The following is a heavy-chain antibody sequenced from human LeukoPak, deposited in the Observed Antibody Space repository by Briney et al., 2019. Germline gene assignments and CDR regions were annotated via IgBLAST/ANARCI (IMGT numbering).Heavy chain of an antibody. D-gene: IGHD2-2*01. CDR2: ISGSGSST. Sequence: GGSLRLSCAASGFTFSSYAMSWVRQAPGEGLQWVSGISGSGSSTYYADSVRGRFTISRDNSKNTLYLQMNSLRAEDTAVYYCAKGRRIVVVPAAMVGAFDIWGQGTMVTVSS. CDR3: AKGRRIVVVPAAMVGAFDI. CDR1: GFTFSSYA. V-gene: IGHV3-23*01. J-gene: IGHJ3*02.